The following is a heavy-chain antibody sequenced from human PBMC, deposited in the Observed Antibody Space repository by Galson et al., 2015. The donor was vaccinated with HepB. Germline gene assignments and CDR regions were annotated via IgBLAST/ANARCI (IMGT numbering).Heavy chain of an antibody. Sequence: ETLSLTCTVSGASISSYYWSWIRQPPGKGLEWIGDTHYSGSTDYNPSLKSRVTTSVDTSKNQFSLKLSSVTAADTAVYYCARLLRGSNSYVFDYWGQGTLVTVSS. D-gene: IGHD3-16*01. CDR3: ARLLRGSNSYVFDY. V-gene: IGHV4-59*08. CDR2: THYSGST. CDR1: GASISSYY. J-gene: IGHJ4*02.